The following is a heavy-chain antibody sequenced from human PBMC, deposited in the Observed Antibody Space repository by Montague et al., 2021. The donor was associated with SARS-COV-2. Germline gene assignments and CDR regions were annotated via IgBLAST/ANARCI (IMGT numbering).Heavy chain of an antibody. CDR2: ISGTYNAT. V-gene: IGHV3-23*01. Sequence: SLRLSCAASGFTFNTYAMTWVRQAPGKGLEWVSTISGTYNATYYADSVKGRFTISRDNSKNTLYLQMNSLRAEDTAVYYCARDKGGRVAGTKYYMDVWGKGTTVTVSS. CDR1: GFTFNTYA. CDR3: ARDKGGRVAGTKYYMDV. D-gene: IGHD6-19*01. J-gene: IGHJ6*03.